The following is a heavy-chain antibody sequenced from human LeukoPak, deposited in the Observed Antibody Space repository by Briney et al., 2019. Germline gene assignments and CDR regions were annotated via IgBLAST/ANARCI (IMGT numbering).Heavy chain of an antibody. CDR2: XXXDGSXX. V-gene: IGHV3-30-3*01. CDR3: XXDSXYRCGNDCYSVDY. CDR1: GFTFSXXA. J-gene: IGHJ4*02. Sequence: GGSLRLSCAASGFTFSXXAMNWVRXAPGKXXXXXXXXXXDGSXXYYSXXXXXXXXVXXXNSKNTFYLXLDSLRTEDTALYSCXXDSXYRCGNDCYSVDYWGQGSLVTVSS. D-gene: IGHD2-21*02.